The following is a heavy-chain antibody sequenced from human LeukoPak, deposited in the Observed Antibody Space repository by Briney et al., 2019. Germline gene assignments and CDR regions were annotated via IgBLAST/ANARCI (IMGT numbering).Heavy chain of an antibody. V-gene: IGHV3-33*01. Sequence: GGSLRLSCAAFGFTFSTYGMHWVRQAPGKGLEWVAVIWYDGDNKKYADSVKGRFSISRDNSKNTLYLQMNSLRAEDTAVYYCARDKGAYGDFATYWGQGTLVIVSS. CDR3: ARDKGAYGDFATY. D-gene: IGHD4-17*01. J-gene: IGHJ4*02. CDR1: GFTFSTYG. CDR2: IWYDGDNK.